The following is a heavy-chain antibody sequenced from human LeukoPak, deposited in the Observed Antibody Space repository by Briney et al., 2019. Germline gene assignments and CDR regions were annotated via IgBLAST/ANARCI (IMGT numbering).Heavy chain of an antibody. Sequence: GGSLRLSCAASGFTFSTYGMTWVRQAPGKGLEWVSSITDSGDGTYYADSVKGRFTISRDNSKSTLYLQMISLRAEDTAVYYCAKRVHYDSSAAYFDYWGQGTLVTVSS. J-gene: IGHJ4*02. CDR2: ITDSGDGT. D-gene: IGHD3-22*01. V-gene: IGHV3-23*01. CDR1: GFTFSTYG. CDR3: AKRVHYDSSAAYFDY.